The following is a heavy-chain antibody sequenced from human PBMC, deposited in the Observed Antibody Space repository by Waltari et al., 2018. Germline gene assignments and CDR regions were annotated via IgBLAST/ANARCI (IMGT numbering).Heavy chain of an antibody. CDR3: AKYSGYDFDY. Sequence: QVQLQESGPGLVKPSETLSLTCTVSGYSISSGYYWGWIRQPPGKGLEWLGSIYHSGSPYYNPSLKSRVTISVDTSKNQFALKLSSMTAADTAVYYCAKYSGYDFDYWGQGTLVTVSS. J-gene: IGHJ4*02. V-gene: IGHV4-38-2*02. D-gene: IGHD5-12*01. CDR1: GYSISSGYY. CDR2: IYHSGSP.